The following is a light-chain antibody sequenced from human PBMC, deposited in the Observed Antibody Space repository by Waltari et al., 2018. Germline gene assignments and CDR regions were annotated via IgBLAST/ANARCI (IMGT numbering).Light chain of an antibody. J-gene: IGKJ2*01. V-gene: IGKV3-20*01. CDR2: SAS. Sequence: EIVLTQSPGTLSASPGERATLSCWAGHSVTSNYFARDQQKRGQAPRLLIYSASTRVTGIPDRFSGSGSGTDFTLTISRLEPEDFAVYYCQHYSSSPPGYTFGQGTKLEIK. CDR1: HSVTSNY. CDR3: QHYSSSPPGYT.